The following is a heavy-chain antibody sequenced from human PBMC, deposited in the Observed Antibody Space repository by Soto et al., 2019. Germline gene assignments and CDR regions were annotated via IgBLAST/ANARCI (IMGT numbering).Heavy chain of an antibody. CDR3: SSYNWNYGGWFYH. CDR1: GGTFSSYA. D-gene: IGHD1-7*01. V-gene: IGHV1-69*06. CDR2: IIPIFGTA. Sequence: QVQLVQSGAEVKRPRSSVKVSCKASGGTFSSYAISWVRQAPGQGLEWMGGIIPIFGTANYAQKFQLRVTVTAHKSPRTAYMGLSSLRSEDVAVYSCSSYNWNYGGWFYHWGQGTLVTVSS. J-gene: IGHJ5*02.